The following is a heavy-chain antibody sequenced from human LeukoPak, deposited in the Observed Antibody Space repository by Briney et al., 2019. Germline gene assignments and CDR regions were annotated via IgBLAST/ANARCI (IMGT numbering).Heavy chain of an antibody. CDR1: GGSISSYY. Sequence: SETLSLTCTVSGGSISSYYWSWIRQPPGKGLEWIGYIYYSGSTHYNPSLKSRVTISVDTSKNQFSLKLSSVTAADTAVYYCARHGNYYDSSGYYYYYMDVWGKGTTVTVSS. CDR2: IYYSGST. D-gene: IGHD3-22*01. CDR3: ARHGNYYDSSGYYYYYMDV. V-gene: IGHV4-59*08. J-gene: IGHJ6*03.